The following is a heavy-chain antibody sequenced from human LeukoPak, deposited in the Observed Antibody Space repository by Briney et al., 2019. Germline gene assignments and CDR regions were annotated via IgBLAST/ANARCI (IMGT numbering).Heavy chain of an antibody. CDR2: INHSGST. J-gene: IGHJ4*02. Sequence: PSETLSLTCAVYGGSFRGFYWSWVRQPPGKGLEWIGEINHSGSTNYNPSLKSRVTISVDTSKNQFSLKLSSVTAADTAVYYCARKNRGYSYGATFDYWGQGTLVTVSS. V-gene: IGHV4-34*01. D-gene: IGHD5-18*01. CDR3: ARKNRGYSYGATFDY. CDR1: GGSFRGFY.